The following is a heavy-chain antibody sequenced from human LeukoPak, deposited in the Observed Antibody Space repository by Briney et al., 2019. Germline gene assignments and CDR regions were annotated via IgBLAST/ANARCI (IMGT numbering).Heavy chain of an antibody. V-gene: IGHV3-23*01. J-gene: IGHJ6*02. CDR1: RFTFSSYA. D-gene: IGHD2-21*02. CDR3: AKEVYCGRDCYNPGYGVDV. Sequence: PSGGSLRLSCAASRFTFSSYAMSWVRQAPGKGLEWVSAISGSGGRTYYADSVKGRFTISRDNSKNTLPLQMNSLRDEDTATYYCAKEVYCGRDCYNPGYGVDVWGQGTTVTVSS. CDR2: ISGSGGRT.